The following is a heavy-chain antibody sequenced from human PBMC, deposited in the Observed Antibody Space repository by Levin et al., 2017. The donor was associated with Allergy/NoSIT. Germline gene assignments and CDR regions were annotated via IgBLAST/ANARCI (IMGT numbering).Heavy chain of an antibody. CDR2: IWYDGSNK. J-gene: IGHJ4*02. D-gene: IGHD6-19*01. Sequence: GGSLRLSCAASGFTFSNFGIHWVRQAPGKGLEWVSAIWYDGSNKYYRDSVKGRFTISRDNSKNTLYLQMDSLRVEDTAVYYCARDRYSAVASIDWTPPLDYWGQGALVTVSS. V-gene: IGHV3-33*01. CDR3: ARDRYSAVASIDWTPPLDY. CDR1: GFTFSNFG.